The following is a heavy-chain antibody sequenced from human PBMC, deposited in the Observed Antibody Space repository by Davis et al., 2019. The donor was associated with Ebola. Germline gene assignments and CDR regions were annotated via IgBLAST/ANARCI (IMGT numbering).Heavy chain of an antibody. V-gene: IGHV3-48*02. CDR2: ISSSSSTI. J-gene: IGHJ4*02. Sequence: PGGSLRLSCAASGFTVSSNYMNWVRQAPGKGLEWVSYISSSSSTIYYADSVKGRFTISRDNAKNSLYLQMNSLRDEDTAVYYCARAQRYSSSSRFNYWGQGTLVTVSS. CDR3: ARAQRYSSSSRFNY. CDR1: GFTVSSNY. D-gene: IGHD6-6*01.